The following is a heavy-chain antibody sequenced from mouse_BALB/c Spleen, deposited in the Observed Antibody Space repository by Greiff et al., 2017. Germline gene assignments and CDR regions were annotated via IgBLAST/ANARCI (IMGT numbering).Heavy chain of an antibody. Sequence: VKLQESGPGLVKPSQSLSLTCTVTGYSITSDYAWNWIRQFPGNKLEWMGYISYSGSTSYNPSLKSRISITRDTSKNQFFLQLNSVTTEDTATYYCARNYYGSTWFAYWGQGTLVTVSA. V-gene: IGHV3-2*02. CDR2: ISYSGST. CDR3: ARNYYGSTWFAY. J-gene: IGHJ3*01. CDR1: GYSITSDYA. D-gene: IGHD1-1*01.